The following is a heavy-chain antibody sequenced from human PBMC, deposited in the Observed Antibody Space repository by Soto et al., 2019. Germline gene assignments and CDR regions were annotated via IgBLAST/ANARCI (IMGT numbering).Heavy chain of an antibody. J-gene: IGHJ3*02. D-gene: IGHD3-3*01. Sequence: EVQLVESGGGLVQPGRSLRVSCAASGIKFDDYAMHWVRQPPGKGLEWVSGISWNSGIIGYADSVKGRFTISRDNAKNSLYLQMNSLRAEDTALYFCVKSYEWSNAFDIWGQGTMVTVSS. CDR2: ISWNSGII. V-gene: IGHV3-9*01. CDR3: VKSYEWSNAFDI. CDR1: GIKFDDYA.